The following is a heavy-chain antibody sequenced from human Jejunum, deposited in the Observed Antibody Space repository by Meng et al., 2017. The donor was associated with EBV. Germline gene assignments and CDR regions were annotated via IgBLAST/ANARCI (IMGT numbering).Heavy chain of an antibody. J-gene: IGHJ4*02. D-gene: IGHD2-21*02. CDR3: VRGGDYCLVY. Sequence: QVKLLGPGPGLVRPSGTLSFTCAVSGASIDSRNWWIWVRQSPERGLEWIGEIYYSGSTNYNPSLKSRVTILVDRSENHFSLHLSSVTAADTAVYYCVRGGDYCLVYWGQGTLVTASS. V-gene: IGHV4-4*02. CDR2: IYYSGST. CDR1: GASIDSRNW.